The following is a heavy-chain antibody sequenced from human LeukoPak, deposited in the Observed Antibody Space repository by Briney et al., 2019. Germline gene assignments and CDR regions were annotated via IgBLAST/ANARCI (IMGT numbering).Heavy chain of an antibody. J-gene: IGHJ4*02. CDR3: ARALYSSSWYGTDY. CDR2: ISGSGGST. Sequence: GGSLRLSCAASGFTFSSYAMSWVRQAPGKGLEWVSAISGSGGSTYYADSVKGRFTISRDNSKNTLYLQMNSLRAEDTAVYYCARALYSSSWYGTDYWGQGTLVTVSS. D-gene: IGHD6-13*01. V-gene: IGHV3-23*01. CDR1: GFTFSSYA.